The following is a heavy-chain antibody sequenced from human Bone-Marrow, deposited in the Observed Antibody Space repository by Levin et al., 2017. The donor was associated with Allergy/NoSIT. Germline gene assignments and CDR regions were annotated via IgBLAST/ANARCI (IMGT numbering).Heavy chain of an antibody. J-gene: IGHJ6*02. CDR2: ISYDGSEK. V-gene: IGHV3-30*03. D-gene: IGHD3-10*01. Sequence: SCAASGFNFEVYGIHWVRQAPGKGLEWVSIISYDGSEKYFADSVKGRFTISRDNAKNTVSLQMNSLRNEDTALYYCVRNSVSTLGWSMDVWGQGTMVTVSS. CDR1: GFNFEVYG. CDR3: VRNSVSTLGWSMDV.